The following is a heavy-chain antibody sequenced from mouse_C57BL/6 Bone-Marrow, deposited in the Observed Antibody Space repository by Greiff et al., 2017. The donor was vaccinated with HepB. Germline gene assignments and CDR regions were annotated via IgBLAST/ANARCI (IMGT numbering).Heavy chain of an antibody. D-gene: IGHD3-2*02. CDR1: GYTFTSYW. CDR2: IDPSDSYT. CDR3: ARDGPGYGYAMDY. J-gene: IGHJ4*01. V-gene: IGHV1-59*01. Sequence: QVQLQQPGAELVRPGTSVKLSCKASGYTFTSYWMHWVKQRPGQGLEWIGVIDPSDSYTNYNQKFKGKATLTVDTSSSTAYMQLSSLTSEDSAVYYCARDGPGYGYAMDYGGQGTSATVPP.